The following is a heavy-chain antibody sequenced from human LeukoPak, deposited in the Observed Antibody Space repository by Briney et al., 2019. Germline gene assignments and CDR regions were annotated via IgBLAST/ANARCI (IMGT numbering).Heavy chain of an antibody. J-gene: IGHJ4*02. V-gene: IGHV4-39*01. CDR1: GGSISSSSYY. D-gene: IGHD2-15*01. CDR3: AGRYCSGGSCSGAPGYFDY. Sequence: SETLSLTCTVSGGSISSSSYYWGWIRQPPGQGLEWIGSIYYSGSTYYNPSLKSRVTISVDTSKNQFSLKLSSVTAADTAVYYCAGRYCSGGSCSGAPGYFDYWGQGTLVTVSS. CDR2: IYYSGST.